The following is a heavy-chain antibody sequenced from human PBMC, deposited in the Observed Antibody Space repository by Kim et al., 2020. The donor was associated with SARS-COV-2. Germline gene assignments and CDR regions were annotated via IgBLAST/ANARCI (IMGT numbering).Heavy chain of an antibody. V-gene: IGHV1-69*10. CDR1: RDSFNEKG. D-gene: IGHD6-19*01. CDR2: TIPMLGSV. CDR3: ARNNGGMEVAGSHYFYGVDV. J-gene: IGHJ6*04. Sequence: SVKVSCKVARDSFNEKGFSWVRQAPGQGLEWMGETIPMLGSVKYAERFQGRLTMTADASTNTLYMELNRLTSDDTAVYFCARNNGGMEVAGSHYFYGVDVWGKGTTVIVSA.